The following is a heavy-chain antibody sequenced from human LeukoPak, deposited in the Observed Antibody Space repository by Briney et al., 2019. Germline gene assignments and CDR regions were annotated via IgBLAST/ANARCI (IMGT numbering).Heavy chain of an antibody. D-gene: IGHD4-17*01. Sequence: SQTLSLTCTVSGGSISSGDYYWSWSRQPPGRGLEWIGYSYYSGSTYYNPSLKSRVTISVDTSKNQFSLKLSSVTAADTAVYYCASHDYGDYYGMDVWGQGTTVTASS. J-gene: IGHJ6*02. CDR2: SYYSGST. CDR3: ASHDYGDYYGMDV. V-gene: IGHV4-30-4*01. CDR1: GGSISSGDYY.